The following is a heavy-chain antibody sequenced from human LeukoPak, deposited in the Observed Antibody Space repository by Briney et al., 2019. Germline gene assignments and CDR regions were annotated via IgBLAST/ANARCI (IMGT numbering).Heavy chain of an antibody. D-gene: IGHD3-22*01. CDR1: GGSISSSSYY. J-gene: IGHJ4*02. Sequence: SETLSLTCTVSGGSISSSSYYWGWIRQPPGKGLEWIGSIYYSGSTYYNPSLKSRVTISVDTSKNQFSLKLSSVTAADTAVYYCARHPLYYDSSGYLFDYWGQGTLVTVSS. CDR3: ARHPLYYDSSGYLFDY. V-gene: IGHV4-39*01. CDR2: IYYSGST.